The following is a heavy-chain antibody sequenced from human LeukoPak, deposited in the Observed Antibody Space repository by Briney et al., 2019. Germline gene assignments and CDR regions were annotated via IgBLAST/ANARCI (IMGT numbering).Heavy chain of an antibody. CDR3: TRDGDDILTGYIDY. V-gene: IGHV3-49*02. CDR2: IRSKAYGGTT. D-gene: IGHD3-9*01. Sequence: SLRLSCAASGFTVSSNHMSWVRQAPGKGLEWVGFIRSKAYGGTTEYAASVKGRFTISRDDSKSIAYLQMNSLKTEDTAVYYCTRDGDDILTGYIDYWGQGTLVTVSS. CDR1: GFTVSSNH. J-gene: IGHJ4*02.